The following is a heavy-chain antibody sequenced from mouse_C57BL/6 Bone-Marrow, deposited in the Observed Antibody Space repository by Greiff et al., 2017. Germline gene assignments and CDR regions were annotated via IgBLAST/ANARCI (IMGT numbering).Heavy chain of an antibody. J-gene: IGHJ4*01. CDR3: TTKGPGWNYAMDY. V-gene: IGHV14-1*01. CDR2: IDPEDGDT. CDR1: GFNIKDYY. Sequence: VQLQQSGAELVRPGASVKLSCTASGFNIKDYYMHWVKQRPEQGLEWIGRIDPEDGDTAYAPKFLDKATMTADTSSTTAYLQLSSLTSEDTAVYYCTTKGPGWNYAMDYWGQGTSVTDSS. D-gene: IGHD3-1*01.